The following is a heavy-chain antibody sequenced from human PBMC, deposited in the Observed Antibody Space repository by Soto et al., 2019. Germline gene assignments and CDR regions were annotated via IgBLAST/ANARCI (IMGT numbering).Heavy chain of an antibody. CDR2: ITATGGNT. D-gene: IGHD1-7*01. Sequence: PWGSLRVAWASSGFTFSSYCMSWVRQAPGKGLELVAHITATGGNTYYADSVRGRFTISRDTCGNTLYLQMNSLRAEDTALYYCAKCMQAYWNYDAHHIWGQGTMVTVSS. J-gene: IGHJ3*02. V-gene: IGHV3-23*01. CDR3: AKCMQAYWNYDAHHI. CDR1: GFTFSSYC.